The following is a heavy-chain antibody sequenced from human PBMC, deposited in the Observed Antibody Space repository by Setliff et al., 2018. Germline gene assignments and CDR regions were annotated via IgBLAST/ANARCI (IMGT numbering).Heavy chain of an antibody. CDR1: GGSISSGNYY. CDR2: IFSKGST. Sequence: SETLSLTCTVSGGSISSGNYYWIWIRQPTGKGLEWIGHIFSKGSTNHNPSLRSRGTISLDTSKNQFSLKLSSVTAADTAVYYCAGGSYYDSSGYSPDLFDYWGQGTQVTVSS. V-gene: IGHV4-61*09. J-gene: IGHJ4*02. CDR3: AGGSYYDSSGYSPDLFDY. D-gene: IGHD3-22*01.